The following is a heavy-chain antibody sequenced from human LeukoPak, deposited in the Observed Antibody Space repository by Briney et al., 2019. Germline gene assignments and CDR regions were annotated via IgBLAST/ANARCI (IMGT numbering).Heavy chain of an antibody. CDR2: ISWNSGSI. Sequence: GGSLRLSCAASGFTFDDYAVHWVRQAPGKGLEWVSGISWNSGSIGYADSVKGRFTISRDNAKNSLYLQMNSLRAEDTALYYCAKDMGGLGGFDYWGQGTLVTVSS. CDR3: AKDMGGLGGFDY. D-gene: IGHD3-16*01. J-gene: IGHJ4*02. V-gene: IGHV3-9*01. CDR1: GFTFDDYA.